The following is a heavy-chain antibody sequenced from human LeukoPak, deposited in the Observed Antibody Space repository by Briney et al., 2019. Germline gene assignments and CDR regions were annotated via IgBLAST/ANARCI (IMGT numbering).Heavy chain of an antibody. Sequence: SETLSLTCAVSGYSISSGYYWGWIRQPPGKGLEWIGSIYHSGSTYYNPSLKSRVTISVDTSKNQFSLKLSSVTAADTAVYYCASSMGGDFWSGYYDYWGQGTLVTVSS. CDR2: IYHSGST. CDR1: GYSISSGYY. J-gene: IGHJ4*02. D-gene: IGHD3-3*01. V-gene: IGHV4-38-2*01. CDR3: ASSMGGDFWSGYYDY.